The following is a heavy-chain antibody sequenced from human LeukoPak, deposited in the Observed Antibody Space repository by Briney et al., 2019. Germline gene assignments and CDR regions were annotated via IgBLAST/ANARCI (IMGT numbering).Heavy chain of an antibody. D-gene: IGHD3/OR15-3a*01. V-gene: IGHV3-23*01. CDR3: ARYDFLTGYYSHFDC. J-gene: IGHJ4*02. CDR2: IGGSK. Sequence: GGSLRLSCSASGFTFSGYGMSWVRQAPGKGLEWVSSIGGSKYYADSVKGRFIISRDNSKNMLYLQMNSLRAEDTAVYYCARYDFLTGYYSHFDCWGQGTLVTVSS. CDR1: GFTFSGYG.